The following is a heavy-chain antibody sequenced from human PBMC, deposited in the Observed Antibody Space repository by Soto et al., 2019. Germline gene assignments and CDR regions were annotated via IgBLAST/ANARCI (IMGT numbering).Heavy chain of an antibody. Sequence: EVQLLESGGGLVQPGGSQRLSCAASGFSFSSYAMSWVRQAPGKGLEWVSGISAGGGSTYYTDSVKGRFAISRDNSKNMLYLQMNSLRADDTAIYYCAKHXXAQXXXLGXDWFDPWGQGTLVTVSS. CDR2: ISAGGGST. J-gene: IGHJ5*02. CDR1: GFSFSSYA. CDR3: AKHXXAQXXXLGXDWFDP. V-gene: IGHV3-23*01. D-gene: IGHD7-27*01.